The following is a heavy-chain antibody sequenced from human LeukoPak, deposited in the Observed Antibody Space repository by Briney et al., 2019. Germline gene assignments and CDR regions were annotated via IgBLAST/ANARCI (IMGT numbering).Heavy chain of an antibody. CDR3: AREASTSGTCDAFDI. Sequence: SETLSLTCAVYGASFSGSYWSWIRQPPGKGLEWIGEINRSGTTNYNPSLKSRVIMSVDTSKNQFSLRLSSLTAADTAVYYCAREASTSGTCDAFDIWGQGTMVTVSS. J-gene: IGHJ3*02. D-gene: IGHD2-8*01. CDR2: INRSGTT. V-gene: IGHV4-34*01. CDR1: GASFSGSY.